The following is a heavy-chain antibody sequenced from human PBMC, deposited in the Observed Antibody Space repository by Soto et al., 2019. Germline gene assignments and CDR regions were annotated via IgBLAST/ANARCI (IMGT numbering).Heavy chain of an antibody. CDR1: GYSFSNYW. CDR3: ARQPYADSVLAY. Sequence: GESLKISCKGSGYSFSNYWIAWVRQMPGKGLEWMGIIYPGDSETRYSPSFQGQVTISADKSNTTAYLQWSSLKASDTAMYYCARQPYADSVLAYWGQGTLVTVSS. J-gene: IGHJ4*02. D-gene: IGHD2-8*01. V-gene: IGHV5-51*01. CDR2: IYPGDSET.